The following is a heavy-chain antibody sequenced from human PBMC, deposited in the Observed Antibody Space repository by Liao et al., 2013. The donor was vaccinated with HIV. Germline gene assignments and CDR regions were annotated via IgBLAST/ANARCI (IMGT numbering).Heavy chain of an antibody. CDR2: VYYTGSD. V-gene: IGHV4-39*02. CDR1: GGSISSQSNF. Sequence: QVQLQVSGPGLVKPSETLSLTCSVSGGSISSQSNFWGWIRQSPGKGLEWIGSVYYTGSDYYSPSFKSRVSISVDTSKNQMSLRLTSVTAADTAMYYCARDPRPGSYFYFDLLGPRETLGHRLL. J-gene: IGHJ4*01. CDR3: ARDPRPGSYFYFDL. D-gene: IGHD3-10*01.